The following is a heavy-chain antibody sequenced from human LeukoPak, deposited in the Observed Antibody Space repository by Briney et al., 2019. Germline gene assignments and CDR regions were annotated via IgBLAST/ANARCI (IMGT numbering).Heavy chain of an antibody. V-gene: IGHV4-59*01. CDR2: IYYSGST. D-gene: IGHD3-10*01. Sequence: PSETLSLTCTVSGGSISSYYWSWIRQPPGKGLEWIGYIYYSGSTNYNPPLKGRVTISVDTSKNQFSLKLSSVTAADTAVYYCARVVMVRGVTLFDYWGQGTLVTVSS. CDR1: GGSISSYY. J-gene: IGHJ4*02. CDR3: ARVVMVRGVTLFDY.